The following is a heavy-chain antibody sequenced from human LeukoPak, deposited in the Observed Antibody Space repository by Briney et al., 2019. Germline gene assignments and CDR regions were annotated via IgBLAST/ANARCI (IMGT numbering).Heavy chain of an antibody. CDR3: ARPTTVTDYDACDI. D-gene: IGHD4-17*01. Sequence: GESLRISCKGSGYSFTNYWISWVRQMPGKGLEWMGRIDPRDSYTNYSPSFQGHVTISADKSISTAYLQWSSLKASDTAMYYCARPTTVTDYDACDIWGQGTKVTVSS. CDR2: IDPRDSYT. CDR1: GYSFTNYW. V-gene: IGHV5-10-1*01. J-gene: IGHJ3*02.